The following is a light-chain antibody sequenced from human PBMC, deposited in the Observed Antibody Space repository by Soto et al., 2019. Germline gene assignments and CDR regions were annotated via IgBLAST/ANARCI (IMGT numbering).Light chain of an antibody. J-gene: IGKJ4*01. CDR2: REA. CDR3: QQYKSYPLT. V-gene: IGKV1-5*03. CDR1: PSVSSW. Sequence: DIPMTQSPSTPSASVGDRVTITCRASPSVSSWLAWYQQTPGKAPKLLIYREASLDTGIPSRFGGSGSGTEYALTISRQQRDDFGTYYCQQYKSYPLTFGGGTKVDIK.